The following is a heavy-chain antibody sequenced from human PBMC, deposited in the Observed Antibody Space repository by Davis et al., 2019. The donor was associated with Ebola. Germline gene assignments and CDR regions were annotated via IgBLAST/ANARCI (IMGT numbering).Heavy chain of an antibody. CDR3: ARERYCSGGSCYSQYFQH. V-gene: IGHV1-46*01. J-gene: IGHJ1*01. CDR2: INPSGGST. CDR1: GYTFTSYY. Sequence: AASVKVSCKASGYTFTSYYMHWVRQPPGQGLEWMGIINPSGGSTSYAQKFQGRVTMTRDTSTSTVYMELSSLRSEDTAVYYCARERYCSGGSCYSQYFQHWGQGTLVTVSS. D-gene: IGHD2-15*01.